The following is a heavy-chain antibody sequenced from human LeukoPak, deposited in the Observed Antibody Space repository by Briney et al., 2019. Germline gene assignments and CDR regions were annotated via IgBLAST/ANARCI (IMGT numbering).Heavy chain of an antibody. J-gene: IGHJ6*03. CDR3: AKSWRGYGSGSSRYYYYYMDV. D-gene: IGHD3-10*01. Sequence: GGSLRLSCAASGFTFSSYGMHWVRQAPGKGLEWVAVIRYDGSNKYYAEAVKGRFTISRDNSKNTLYLQMNSLRAEDTAVYYCAKSWRGYGSGSSRYYYYYMDVWVKGTTVTVSS. V-gene: IGHV3-30*02. CDR1: GFTFSSYG. CDR2: IRYDGSNK.